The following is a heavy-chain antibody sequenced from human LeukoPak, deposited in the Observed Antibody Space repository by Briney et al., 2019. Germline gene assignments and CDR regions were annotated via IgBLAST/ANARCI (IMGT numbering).Heavy chain of an antibody. J-gene: IGHJ3*02. CDR2: ISWNSGSI. D-gene: IGHD2-15*01. Sequence: SLILSCAASGFTFDDYAMHWVRPAPGKGLEWVSGISWNSGSIGYSDSVKGRFTISRDNAKNSLYLQMNSLRAEDTALYYCAKDRAHCSGGSCYSRAHDAFDIWGQGTMVTVSS. CDR3: AKDRAHCSGGSCYSRAHDAFDI. CDR1: GFTFDDYA. V-gene: IGHV3-9*01.